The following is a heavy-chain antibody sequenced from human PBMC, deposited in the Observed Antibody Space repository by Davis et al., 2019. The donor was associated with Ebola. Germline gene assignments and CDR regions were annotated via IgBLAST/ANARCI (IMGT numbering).Heavy chain of an antibody. CDR3: ARHGIAVDY. V-gene: IGHV4-59*01. CDR1: GGSISSYY. CDR2: IYYSGST. J-gene: IGHJ4*02. D-gene: IGHD6-19*01. Sequence: MPSETLSLTCTVSGGSISSYYWSWIRQPPGKGLEWIGSIYYSGSTYYNPSLKSRVTISVDTSKNQFSLKLSSVTAADTAVYYRARHGIAVDYWGQGTLVTVSS.